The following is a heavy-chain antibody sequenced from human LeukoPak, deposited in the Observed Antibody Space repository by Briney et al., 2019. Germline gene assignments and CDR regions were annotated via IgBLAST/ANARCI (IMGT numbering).Heavy chain of an antibody. CDR1: GGSISSYH. J-gene: IGHJ4*02. V-gene: IGHV4-59*08. D-gene: IGHD4-17*01. CDR2: IYYSGST. Sequence: KPSETLSLTCTVSGGSISSYHWSWIRQPPEKGLEWIGYIYYSGSTYYNPSLKSRVTISVDTSKNQFSLKLSSVTAADTAVYYCARVSGTTVTTNFDYWGQGTLVTVSS. CDR3: ARVSGTTVTTNFDY.